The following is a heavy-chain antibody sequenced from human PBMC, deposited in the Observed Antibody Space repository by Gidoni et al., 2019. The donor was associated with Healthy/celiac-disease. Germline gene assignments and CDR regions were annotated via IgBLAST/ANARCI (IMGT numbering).Heavy chain of an antibody. J-gene: IGHJ3*02. V-gene: IGHV3-30*04. CDR2: ISYDGSNK. Sequence: QVQLVASGGGVVQPGRSLRLSFSASGFTFSSYAMHWVRQAPGKGLEWVAVISYDGSNKYYADSVKGRFTISRDNSKNTLYLQMNSLRAEDTAVYYCARDRYDSNADAFDIWGQGTMVTVSS. CDR3: ARDRYDSNADAFDI. D-gene: IGHD3-22*01. CDR1: GFTFSSYA.